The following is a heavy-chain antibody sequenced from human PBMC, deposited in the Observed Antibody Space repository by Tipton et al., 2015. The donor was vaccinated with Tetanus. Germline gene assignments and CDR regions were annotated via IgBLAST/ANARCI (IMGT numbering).Heavy chain of an antibody. CDR2: ITWDGGST. D-gene: IGHD6-13*01. V-gene: IGHV3-43*01. CDR3: AKDSPYSSSWSSNYFDY. CDR1: GFTFDVYT. Sequence: GSLRLSCAASGFTFDVYTMHWVRQVPGKGLEWVSLITWDGGSTNYADSVKGRFTISRDNSKNSLYLQMNSLRAEDTALYYCAKDSPYSSSWSSNYFDYWGQGILVTVSS. J-gene: IGHJ4*02.